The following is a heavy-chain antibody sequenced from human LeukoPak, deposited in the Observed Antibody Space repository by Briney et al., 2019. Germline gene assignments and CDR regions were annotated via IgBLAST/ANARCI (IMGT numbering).Heavy chain of an antibody. CDR2: IIPIFGTA. CDR1: GGTFSSYA. D-gene: IGHD2-2*01. CDR3: ARVAGYCSSTSCFFDAFDI. Sequence: ASVKVSCKASGGTFSSYAISWVRQAPGQGLEWMGGIIPIFGTANYAQKFQSRVTITADESTSTAYMELSSLRSEDTAVYYCARVAGYCSSTSCFFDAFDIWGQGTMVTVSS. V-gene: IGHV1-69*13. J-gene: IGHJ3*02.